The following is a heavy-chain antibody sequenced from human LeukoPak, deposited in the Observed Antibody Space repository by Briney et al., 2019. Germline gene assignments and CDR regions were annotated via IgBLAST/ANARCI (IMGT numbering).Heavy chain of an antibody. J-gene: IGHJ5*02. CDR3: ARATWSGYYRVHRFDP. Sequence: ASVKVSCKASGYTFTGYYMHWVRQAHGQGLEWMGWINPNSGGTNYAQKFQGRVTMTRDTSISTAYMELSRLRSDDTAVYYCARATWSGYYRVHRFDPWGQGTLVTVSS. V-gene: IGHV1-2*02. CDR2: INPNSGGT. CDR1: GYTFTGYY. D-gene: IGHD3-3*01.